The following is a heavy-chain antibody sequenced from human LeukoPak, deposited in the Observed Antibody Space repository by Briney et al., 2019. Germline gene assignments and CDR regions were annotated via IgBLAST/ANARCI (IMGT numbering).Heavy chain of an antibody. D-gene: IGHD3-22*01. CDR2: ISSSSSTI. V-gene: IGHV3-48*04. CDR3: ARDEDSSGYYLIPFDY. CDR1: GFTFSSYS. J-gene: IGHJ4*02. Sequence: GGSLRLSCAASGFTFSSYSMNWVRQAPGKGLEWVSYISSSSSTIYYADSVKGRFTISRDNAKNSLYLQMNSLRAEDTAVYYCARDEDSSGYYLIPFDYWGQGTLVTVSS.